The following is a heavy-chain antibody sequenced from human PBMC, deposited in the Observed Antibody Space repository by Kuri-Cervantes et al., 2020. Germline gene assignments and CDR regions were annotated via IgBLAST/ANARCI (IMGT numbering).Heavy chain of an antibody. Sequence: GSLRLSCTVSGGSISSYYWSWIRQPPGKGLEWIGYIYYSRSTNYNPSLKSRVTISVDTSRNQFSLKLSSVTAADTAVYYCAREHYYFDYWGQGTLVTVSS. V-gene: IGHV4-59*01. CDR1: GGSISSYY. CDR2: IYYSRST. CDR3: AREHYYFDY. J-gene: IGHJ4*02.